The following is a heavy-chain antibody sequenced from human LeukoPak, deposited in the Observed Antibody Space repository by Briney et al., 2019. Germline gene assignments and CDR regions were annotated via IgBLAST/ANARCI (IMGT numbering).Heavy chain of an antibody. V-gene: IGHV4-4*07. CDR1: GGSISSYY. Sequence: SSETLSLTCTVSGGSISSYYWSWIRQPPGKGLEWIGRIYTSGSTNYNPSLASRVTMSVDTSKNQFSLKLSSVTAADTAVYYCVRGAYCSSSSCYPYYFDYWGQGTLVTVSS. D-gene: IGHD2-2*01. CDR3: VRGAYCSSSSCYPYYFDY. J-gene: IGHJ4*02. CDR2: IYTSGST.